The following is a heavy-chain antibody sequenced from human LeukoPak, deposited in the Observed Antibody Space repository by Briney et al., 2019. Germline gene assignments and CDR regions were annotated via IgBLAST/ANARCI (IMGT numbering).Heavy chain of an antibody. Sequence: GGSLRLSCTASGFSFSDYYMSWIRQTPGKGLEWVSYISNSGSALYYANFVKGRFTISRDNAENSLFLQMDNLRVEDTAVYYCARDPDTSSKVDYWGQGTMVTVSS. D-gene: IGHD6-6*01. CDR3: ARDPDTSSKVDY. CDR1: GFSFSDYY. CDR2: ISNSGSAL. J-gene: IGHJ3*01. V-gene: IGHV3-11*01.